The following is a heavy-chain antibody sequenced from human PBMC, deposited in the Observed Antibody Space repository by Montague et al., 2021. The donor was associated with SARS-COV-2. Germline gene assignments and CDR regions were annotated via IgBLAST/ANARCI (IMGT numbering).Heavy chain of an antibody. CDR1: GGSISSGGYF. Sequence: TLSLTCTVSGGSISSGGYFWSWIRQHPGKGLEWIGYIYYSGSTYYNPSLKSRVTISVDTSKNQFSLKLSSVTAADTAVYCCATESGGYCSSTSCYGPHYGMDVWGQGTTVTVSS. CDR3: ATESGGYCSSTSCYGPHYGMDV. J-gene: IGHJ6*02. CDR2: IYYSGST. D-gene: IGHD2-2*01. V-gene: IGHV4-31*03.